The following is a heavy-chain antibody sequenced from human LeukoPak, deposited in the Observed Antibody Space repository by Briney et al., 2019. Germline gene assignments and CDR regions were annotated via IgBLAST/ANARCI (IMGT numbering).Heavy chain of an antibody. J-gene: IGHJ4*02. CDR3: ARIGFDFWRGYNPFDY. Sequence: QPGGSLRLSCAATGFTVSSNSMSGVRQATGKGLGWVSVIYRGGSTYYADSVKGRPTPYRENTKHTMYLQMNSLRAEDTAVSYCARIGFDFWRGYNPFDYWGQGTLVTVSS. V-gene: IGHV3-53*01. CDR1: GFTVSSNS. CDR2: IYRGGST. D-gene: IGHD3-3*01.